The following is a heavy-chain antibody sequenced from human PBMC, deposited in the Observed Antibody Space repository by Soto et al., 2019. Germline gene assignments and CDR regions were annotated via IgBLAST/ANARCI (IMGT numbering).Heavy chain of an antibody. CDR1: GFTFSSYG. CDR2: ISYDGSNK. D-gene: IGHD2-15*01. V-gene: IGHV3-30*18. Sequence: GGSLRLSCAASGFTFSSYGMHWVRQAPGKGLEWVAVISYDGSNKYYADSVKGRFTISRDNSKNTLYLQMNSLRAEDTAVYYCAKDRLGYCSGGSCYMGYWGQGTLVTVSS. J-gene: IGHJ4*02. CDR3: AKDRLGYCSGGSCYMGY.